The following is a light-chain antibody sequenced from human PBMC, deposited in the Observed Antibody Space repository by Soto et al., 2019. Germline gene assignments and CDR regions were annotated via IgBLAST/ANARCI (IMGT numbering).Light chain of an antibody. J-gene: IGKJ1*01. CDR2: GAS. CDR3: QQYKNWPT. CDR1: QSVSSN. V-gene: IGKV3-15*01. Sequence: EIVMTQSPATLSVSPGERATLSCRASQSVSSNLAWYQQKLGQAPRLLIYGASTRATGIPARLSGSGSGTGFTLTISSLQSEDFGVYYCQQYKNWPTFGQGNKVEIK.